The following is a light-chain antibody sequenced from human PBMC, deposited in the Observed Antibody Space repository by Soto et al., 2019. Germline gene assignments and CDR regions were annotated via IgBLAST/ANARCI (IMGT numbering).Light chain of an antibody. J-gene: IGKJ3*01. V-gene: IGKV3-11*01. CDR2: DAS. CDR3: QQRSNWPPRFT. Sequence: IVWTQSPATLSLSPGERATLSCRASQSVSSSLAWYQQKPGQAPRLLIYDASNRATGIPARFSGSGSGTDFTLNISLLVPEVVEGYYCQQRSNWPPRFTFGPGNKVDIK. CDR1: QSVSSS.